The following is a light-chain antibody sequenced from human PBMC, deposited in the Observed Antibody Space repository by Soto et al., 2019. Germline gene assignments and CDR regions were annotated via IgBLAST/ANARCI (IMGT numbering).Light chain of an antibody. CDR3: CSYAGSNNLV. Sequence: QSVLTPPPSASGSPGQSVTISCTGTSSDVGGYNYVSWYQHHPGKAPKLMIYEVSVRPSGVPDRFSGSKSGNTASLTVSGRQAEDEADYYCCSYAGSNNLVFGGGTKLTVL. V-gene: IGLV2-8*01. CDR1: SSDVGGYNY. CDR2: EVS. J-gene: IGLJ2*01.